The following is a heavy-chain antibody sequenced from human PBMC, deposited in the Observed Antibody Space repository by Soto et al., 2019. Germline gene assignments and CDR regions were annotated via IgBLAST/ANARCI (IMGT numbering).Heavy chain of an antibody. CDR1: GGSISSSNW. V-gene: IGHV4-4*02. J-gene: IGHJ4*02. D-gene: IGHD3-16*01. Sequence: QVQLQESGPGLVKPSGTLSFTCAVSGGSISSSNWWSWVRQPPGKGLEWIGEIYHSGSTNYNPSLKRRGTISVDKSKNQFSLKLSSVTAADTAVYYCARTVWGASPYFDYWGQGTLVTVSS. CDR3: ARTVWGASPYFDY. CDR2: IYHSGST.